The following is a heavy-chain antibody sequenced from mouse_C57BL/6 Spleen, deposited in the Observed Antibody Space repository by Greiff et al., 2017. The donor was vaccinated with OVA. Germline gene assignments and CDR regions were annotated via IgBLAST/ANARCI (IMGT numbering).Heavy chain of an antibody. CDR1: GYTFTDYY. CDR2: INPNNGGT. CDR3: ARSYYSNYDAMDD. J-gene: IGHJ4*01. V-gene: IGHV1-26*01. D-gene: IGHD2-5*01. Sequence: EVQLQQSGPELVKPGASVKISCKASGYTFTDYYMNWVQQSHGKSLEWIGDINPNNGGTSYNQKFKGKATLTVDKSSSTAYMELRSLTSEDSAVYYCARSYYSNYDAMDDWGQGTSVTVSS.